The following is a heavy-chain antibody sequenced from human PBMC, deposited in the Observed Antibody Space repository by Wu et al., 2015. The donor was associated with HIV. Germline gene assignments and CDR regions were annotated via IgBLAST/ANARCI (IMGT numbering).Heavy chain of an antibody. Sequence: QVQLVQSGAEVKKPGASVKVSCKASGYTFTSYDINWVRQAPGQGLEWMGIIIPSGGGTNYAQKFQGRVTIITDESTSTAYMELSSLRSEDTAVYYCARHVLNYYGSGSYYPSFDYWARERWSPSPQ. CDR3: ARHVLNYYGSGSYYPSFDY. D-gene: IGHD3-10*01. V-gene: IGHV1-46*01. J-gene: IGHJ4*02. CDR2: IIPSGGGT. CDR1: GYTFTSYD.